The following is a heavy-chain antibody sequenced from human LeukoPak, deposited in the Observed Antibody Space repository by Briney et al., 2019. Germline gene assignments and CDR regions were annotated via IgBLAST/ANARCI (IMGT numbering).Heavy chain of an antibody. CDR1: GGSISSGDYY. J-gene: IGHJ6*02. CDR2: IYYSGST. V-gene: IGHV4-39*07. Sequence: SETLSLTCTVSGGSISSGDYYWGWIRQPPGKGLEWIGSIYYSGSTYYNPSLKSRVTVSVDTSKNQFSLKLSSVTAADTAVYYCARDLNTMVRGDYYYGMDVWGQGTTVTVSS. D-gene: IGHD3-10*01. CDR3: ARDLNTMVRGDYYYGMDV.